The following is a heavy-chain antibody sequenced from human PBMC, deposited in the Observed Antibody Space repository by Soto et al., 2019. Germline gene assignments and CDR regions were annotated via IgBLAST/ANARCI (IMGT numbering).Heavy chain of an antibody. V-gene: IGHV1-46*01. CDR2: INPSGGST. Sequence: GASVKVSCKASGYTFTSYYMHWVRQAPGQGLEWMGIINPSGGSTSYAQKFQGRVTMTRDTSTSTVYMELSSLRSEDTAVYYCARGGATYGDYFLTVNYYYGMDVWGQGTTVTVPS. D-gene: IGHD4-17*01. J-gene: IGHJ6*02. CDR3: ARGGATYGDYFLTVNYYYGMDV. CDR1: GYTFTSYY.